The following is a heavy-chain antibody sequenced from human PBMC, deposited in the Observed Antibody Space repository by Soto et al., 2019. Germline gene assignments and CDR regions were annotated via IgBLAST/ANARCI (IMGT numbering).Heavy chain of an antibody. CDR3: ARALRTLSPSQFSVTTMDN. Sequence: QVQLVQSGAEVKKAGASVKVSCKASGYTFFSYGISWVRQDPGQGLEWMGWISPYNGDTNYALNLQGRVSMTTDTSTSTAYMELRSLKSDDTAVYYCARALRTLSPSQFSVTTMDNWGQGTLVTVSS. J-gene: IGHJ4*02. D-gene: IGHD3-22*01. V-gene: IGHV1-18*01. CDR2: ISPYNGDT. CDR1: GYTFFSYG.